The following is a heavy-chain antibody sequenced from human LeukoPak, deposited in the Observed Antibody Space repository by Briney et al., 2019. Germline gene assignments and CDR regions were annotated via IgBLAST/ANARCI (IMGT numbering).Heavy chain of an antibody. CDR2: IYYSGST. CDR3: ARLQAGTIDY. V-gene: IGHV4-39*01. CDR1: GGSISSSSYY. J-gene: IGHJ4*02. D-gene: IGHD6-13*01. Sequence: PSETLSLTCTVSGGSISSSSYYWGWIHQPPGKGLEWIGSIYYSGSTYYNPSLKSRVTISVDTSKNQFSLKLSSVTAADTAVYYCARLQAGTIDYWGQGTLVTVSS.